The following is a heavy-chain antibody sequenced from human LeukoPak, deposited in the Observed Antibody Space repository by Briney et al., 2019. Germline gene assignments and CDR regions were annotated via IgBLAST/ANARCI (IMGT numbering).Heavy chain of an antibody. CDR2: ISSDGTST. CDR1: GFTFRSYG. Sequence: PGESLRLSCAASGFTFRSYGMHWVRQAPGKGLVWVSRISSDGTSTTYADSVKGRFTISRDNAKNTLYLQLDSLRAEDTAIYYCASPGWSDALDMWGQGTRVTVSS. CDR3: ASPGWSDALDM. D-gene: IGHD2-15*01. J-gene: IGHJ3*02. V-gene: IGHV3-74*01.